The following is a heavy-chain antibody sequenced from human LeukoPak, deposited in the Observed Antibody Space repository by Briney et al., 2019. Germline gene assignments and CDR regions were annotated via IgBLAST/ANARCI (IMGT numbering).Heavy chain of an antibody. Sequence: ASVKVSCKASGYTFTGYYMHWVRQAPGQGLEWMGWINPNSGGTNYAQKFQGRVTKTRDTSISTAYMELSRLRSDDTAVYYCAREEYCSSTSCYFYYYYGMDVWGQGTTVTVSS. J-gene: IGHJ6*02. CDR1: GYTFTGYY. CDR3: AREEYCSSTSCYFYYYYGMDV. CDR2: INPNSGGT. D-gene: IGHD2-2*01. V-gene: IGHV1-2*02.